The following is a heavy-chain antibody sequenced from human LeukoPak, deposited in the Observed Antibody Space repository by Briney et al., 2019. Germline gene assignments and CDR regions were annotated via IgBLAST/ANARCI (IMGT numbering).Heavy chain of an antibody. V-gene: IGHV3-48*03. D-gene: IGHD1-1*01. CDR1: GFTFSSYD. CDR2: IVGNGITI. J-gene: IGHJ4*02. CDR3: VRKLTGTTFFDY. Sequence: PGGSLRLSCAASGFTFSSYDLNWVRQAPGKGLEWVSYIVGNGITIYYADSVKGRFTISRDNAKNSLYLQMYSLRAEDTAVYYCVRKLTGTTFFDYWGQGTLVTVSS.